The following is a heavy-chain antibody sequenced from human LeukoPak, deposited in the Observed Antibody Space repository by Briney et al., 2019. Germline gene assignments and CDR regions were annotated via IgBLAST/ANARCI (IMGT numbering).Heavy chain of an antibody. CDR3: ARVYYGSSHDY. J-gene: IGHJ4*02. CDR1: GFTFSSYE. D-gene: IGHD6-6*01. Sequence: GGSLRLSCAASGFTFSSYEMNWVRQAPGKGLEWVSYISSSGSTIYYADSVKGRFTISRDNAKNSLYLQMNSLRAEDTAVYYCARVYYGSSHDYWGQGTLVTVSS. V-gene: IGHV3-48*03. CDR2: ISSSGSTI.